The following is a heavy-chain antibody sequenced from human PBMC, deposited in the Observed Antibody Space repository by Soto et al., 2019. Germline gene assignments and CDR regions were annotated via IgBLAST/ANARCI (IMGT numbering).Heavy chain of an antibody. CDR3: AKGGDYGSGLFDP. CDR1: GFTFSSYA. D-gene: IGHD3-10*01. J-gene: IGHJ5*02. V-gene: IGHV3-23*01. CDR2: ISGSGGST. Sequence: EVHLLESGGGLVQPGGSLRLSCAASGFTFSSYAMSWVRQAPGKGLEWVSAISGSGGSTYYADSVKGRFTISRDNSKNTLHLQMYSLRAEDTAVYYCAKGGDYGSGLFDPWGQGTLVTVSS.